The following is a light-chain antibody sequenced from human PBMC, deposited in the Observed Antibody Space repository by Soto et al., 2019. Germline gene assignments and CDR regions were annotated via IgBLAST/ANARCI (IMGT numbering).Light chain of an antibody. J-gene: IGKJ1*01. V-gene: IGKV1-6*01. CDR2: AAY. CDR3: LQDYGDSWT. CDR1: RDVGSD. Sequence: QMTQSPSSLYASVGEKIIITCRASRDVGSDVSWYQQKPGQAPKLLIYAAYNLYTGVPSRFSGSRSGTEFTLTISSLQPEDFASYYCLQDYGDSWTFGQGTKV.